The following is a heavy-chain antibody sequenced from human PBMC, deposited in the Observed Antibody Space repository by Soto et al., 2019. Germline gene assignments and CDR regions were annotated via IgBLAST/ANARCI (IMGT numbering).Heavy chain of an antibody. V-gene: IGHV4-61*01. Sequence: QVQLQESGPGLVKPSETLSLTCTVSGGSVSSGSYYWSWIRQPPGKGLEWIGYIYYSGSTNYNPSLKSRVTISVDTSKNQFSLKLSSVTAADTAVYYCARLNTAMLWGYFDYWGQGTLVTVSS. J-gene: IGHJ4*02. CDR1: GGSVSSGSYY. CDR2: IYYSGST. CDR3: ARLNTAMLWGYFDY. D-gene: IGHD5-18*01.